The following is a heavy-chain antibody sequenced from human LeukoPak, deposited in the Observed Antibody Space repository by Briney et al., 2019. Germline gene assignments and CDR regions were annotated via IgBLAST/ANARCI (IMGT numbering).Heavy chain of an antibody. V-gene: IGHV4-34*01. D-gene: IGHD4-11*01. Sequence: SETLSLTCAVYGGSFSGYYWSWIRQPPGKGLEWIGEINHSGSTNYNPPLKSRVTISVDTSKNQFSLKLRSVTAADTAVYYCARSKGRVSWFDPWGQGTLVTVSS. CDR3: ARSKGRVSWFDP. CDR1: GGSFSGYY. J-gene: IGHJ5*02. CDR2: INHSGST.